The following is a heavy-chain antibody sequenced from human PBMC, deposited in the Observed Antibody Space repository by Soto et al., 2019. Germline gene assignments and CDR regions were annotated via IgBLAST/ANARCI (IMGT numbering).Heavy chain of an antibody. CDR2: VQPLDSDT. D-gene: IGHD5-12*01. CDR1: GYFFSNYW. V-gene: IGHV5-51*01. J-gene: IGHJ6*03. Sequence: GYSLKISCNATGYFFSNYWICWLLHIPGKGLEWMGAVQPLDSDTRNSPSLQGQVTISADNSISTAYLQWSSLKASDTAMYYCVRIVSGYDWGLYYMDVWGKGTTVTVSS. CDR3: VRIVSGYDWGLYYMDV.